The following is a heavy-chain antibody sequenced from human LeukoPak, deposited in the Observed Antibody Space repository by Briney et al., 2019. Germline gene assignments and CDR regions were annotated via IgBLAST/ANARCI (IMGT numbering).Heavy chain of an antibody. V-gene: IGHV4-34*01. CDR1: GGSFSGYY. CDR3: ARERRPTYYDFWSGYYI. D-gene: IGHD3-3*01. Sequence: AETLSLTCAVYGGSFSGYYWSWIRQPPGKGLEWIGEINHSGSTNYNPSLKSRVTISVDTSKNQFSLKLSSVTAADTAVYYCARERRPTYYDFWSGYYIWGQGTLVTVSS. CDR2: INHSGST. J-gene: IGHJ4*02.